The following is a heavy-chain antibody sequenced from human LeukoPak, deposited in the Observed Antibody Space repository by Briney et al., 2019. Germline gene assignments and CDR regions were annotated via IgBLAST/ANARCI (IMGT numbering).Heavy chain of an antibody. CDR3: ARDLAAPRGFFDY. J-gene: IGHJ4*02. Sequence: GGSLRLSCAASGFTFSGXEXXWVRQAPGXXXXXLSHITTSSXAYYXXXVKGRFXISRDNAKNSLYLHMDSLRAEDTAIYYCARDLAAPRGFFDYWGQGTLVTVSS. V-gene: IGHV3-48*03. CDR2: ITTSSXA. CDR1: GFTFSGXE. D-gene: IGHD6-6*01.